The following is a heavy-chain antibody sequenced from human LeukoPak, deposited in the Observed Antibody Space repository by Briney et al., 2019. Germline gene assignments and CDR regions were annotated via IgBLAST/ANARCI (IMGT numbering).Heavy chain of an antibody. D-gene: IGHD3-10*01. Sequence: AAVKVSCKASGYTFTSYGISWVRQAPGQGLEWMGWISAYNGNTNYAQKLQGRVTMTTDTSTSTAYMELRSLRSDDTAVYYCARDRKVRGVIISPSNWFDPWGQGTLVTVSS. J-gene: IGHJ5*02. CDR3: ARDRKVRGVIISPSNWFDP. CDR2: ISAYNGNT. CDR1: GYTFTSYG. V-gene: IGHV1-18*01.